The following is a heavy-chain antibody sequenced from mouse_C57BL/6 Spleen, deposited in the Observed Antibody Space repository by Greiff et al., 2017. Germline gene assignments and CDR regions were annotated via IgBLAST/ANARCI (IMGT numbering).Heavy chain of an antibody. CDR1: GYTFTSYW. D-gene: IGHD2-3*01. CDR3: ARGGVGYYEAWFAY. J-gene: IGHJ3*01. CDR2: IDPNSGGT. V-gene: IGHV1-72*01. Sequence: VQLQQPGAELVKPGASVQLSCKASGYTFTSYWMHWVKQRPGRGLEWIGRIDPNSGGTKYNERFQSKATLTVAKPSSTAYMQLSSLTSEDSAVYYCARGGVGYYEAWFAYWGQGTLVTVSA.